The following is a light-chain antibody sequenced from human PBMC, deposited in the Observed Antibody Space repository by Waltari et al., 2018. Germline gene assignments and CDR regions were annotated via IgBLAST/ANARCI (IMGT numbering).Light chain of an antibody. CDR1: QSLLHSDGKTY. Sequence: DIVMTQTPLSLSVTPGQPASISCKSSQSLLHSDGKTYLEWYLQRSGQPPRLLIYAVSNRFPGVPDRFSGSGSGTDFTLKISRVEAEDVGVYFCMQSVLLPPAFGQGTKLEI. CDR2: AVS. CDR3: MQSVLLPPA. V-gene: IGKV2D-29*01. J-gene: IGKJ2*01.